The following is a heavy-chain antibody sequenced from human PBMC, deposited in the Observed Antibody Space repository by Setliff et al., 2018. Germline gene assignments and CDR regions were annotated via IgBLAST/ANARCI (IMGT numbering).Heavy chain of an antibody. V-gene: IGHV1-2*06. Sequence: ASVKVSCKASGYTSTGYYMHWVRQAPGQGLEWMGRINPNSGGTNYAQKFQGRVTMTRDTSISTAYMELGRLRSDDTAVYYCARRVGSVGIQLPDYWGQGTLVTVSS. CDR3: ARRVGSVGIQLPDY. CDR2: INPNSGGT. CDR1: GYTSTGYY. J-gene: IGHJ4*02. D-gene: IGHD5-18*01.